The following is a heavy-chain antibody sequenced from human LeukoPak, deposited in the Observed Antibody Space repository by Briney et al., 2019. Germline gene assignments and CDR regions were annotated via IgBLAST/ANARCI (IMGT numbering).Heavy chain of an antibody. Sequence: GGSLRLSCAASGFTFNNYAMSWVRQAPGKGLEWVSAISGSGGKKYYPDPLEGRFPISRDNSKNTLYLQMNSLRAEEPALYYCAKDEIGGIYYDSSGYFDNWGQGTLVTVSS. CDR3: AKDEIGGIYYDSSGYFDN. CDR2: ISGSGGKK. D-gene: IGHD3-22*01. V-gene: IGHV3-23*01. CDR1: GFTFNNYA. J-gene: IGHJ4*02.